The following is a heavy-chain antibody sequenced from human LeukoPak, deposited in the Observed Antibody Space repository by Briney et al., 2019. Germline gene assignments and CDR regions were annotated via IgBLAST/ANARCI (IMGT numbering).Heavy chain of an antibody. D-gene: IGHD3-16*01. CDR2: ISFDAGTT. V-gene: IGHV3-43*02. Sequence: PGGSLRLSCLASGFTFHNYAMHWVRQAPGKGLEWVSLISFDAGTTDYADSVKGRFTISRDNSKSSLYLQMNSLRTEDTAVYYCAKVSDMATRWGNFDYWGQGTLVTVSS. CDR3: AKVSDMATRWGNFDY. CDR1: GFTFHNYA. J-gene: IGHJ4*02.